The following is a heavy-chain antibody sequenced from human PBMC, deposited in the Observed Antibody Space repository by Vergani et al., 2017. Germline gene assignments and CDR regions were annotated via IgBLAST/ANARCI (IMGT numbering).Heavy chain of an antibody. CDR1: GFTFSDYY. CDR3: AREGSSSWPFDL. V-gene: IGHV3-11*06. J-gene: IGHJ2*01. CDR2: ISSSSSYT. D-gene: IGHD6-13*01. Sequence: QVQLVESGGGLVKPGGSLRLSCAASGFTFSDYYMSWIRQAPGKGLEWVSYISSSSSYTNYADSVKGRFTISRDNAKNSLYLQMNSLRAEDTAVYYCAREGSSSWPFDLWGRGTLVTVSS.